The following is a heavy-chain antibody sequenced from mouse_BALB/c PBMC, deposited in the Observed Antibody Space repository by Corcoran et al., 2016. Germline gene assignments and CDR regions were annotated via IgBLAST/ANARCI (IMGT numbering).Heavy chain of an antibody. CDR2: IWWDDDK. V-gene: IGHV8-8*01. CDR1: GFSLSTSGMG. J-gene: IGHJ2*01. Sequence: VTLKESGPGILQPSQTLSLTCSFSGFSLSTSGMGVGWIRQPSGKGLEWLAHIWWDDDKYYNTALKSGLTIPKDTSKNQVFLKIASVDTADTATYYCARIVYYYFDYWGQGTTLTVSS. CDR3: ARIVYYYFDY. D-gene: IGHD1-1*01.